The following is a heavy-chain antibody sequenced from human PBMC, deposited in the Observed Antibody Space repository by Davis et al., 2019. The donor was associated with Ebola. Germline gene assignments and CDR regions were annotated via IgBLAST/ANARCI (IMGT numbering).Heavy chain of an antibody. CDR2: ISSSSSTI. J-gene: IGHJ4*02. D-gene: IGHD1-7*01. CDR3: ARAVNGNYGNFDY. Sequence: GESLKISCAASGFTFSSYSMNWVRQAPGKGLEWVSYISSSSSTIYYADSVKGRFTISRENAKNSLYLQMNSLRAEDTAVYYCARAVNGNYGNFDYWGQGTLVTVSS. V-gene: IGHV3-48*01. CDR1: GFTFSSYS.